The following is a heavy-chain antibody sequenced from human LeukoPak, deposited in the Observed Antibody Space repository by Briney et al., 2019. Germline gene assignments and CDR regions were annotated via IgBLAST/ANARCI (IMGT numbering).Heavy chain of an antibody. Sequence: GGSLRLSCAASGFIFSSYGMHWVRQAPGKGLEWVAAMSYDGSNKYYADSVKGRFTISRDNSKNTLYLQMNTLRVEDTAVYYCAAPSGPSQWVILDWGQGTLVTVSS. V-gene: IGHV3-30*03. CDR1: GFIFSSYG. CDR3: AAPSGPSQWVILD. D-gene: IGHD3-22*01. CDR2: MSYDGSNK. J-gene: IGHJ4*02.